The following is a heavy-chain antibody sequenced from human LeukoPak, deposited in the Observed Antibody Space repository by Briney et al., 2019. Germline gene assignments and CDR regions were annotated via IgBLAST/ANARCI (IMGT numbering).Heavy chain of an antibody. V-gene: IGHV4-4*02. Sequence: SETLSLTCAVSGGSISSNNWWSWVRQPPGKGLEWIGEIYHSGSTDYNPSLESRVTISVDKSKNQFSLKLSSVTAADTAVYYCARGFYGSGSYSSPGFHAFDIWGQGTMVTVST. CDR3: ARGFYGSGSYSSPGFHAFDI. J-gene: IGHJ3*02. CDR2: IYHSGST. CDR1: GGSISSNNW. D-gene: IGHD3-10*01.